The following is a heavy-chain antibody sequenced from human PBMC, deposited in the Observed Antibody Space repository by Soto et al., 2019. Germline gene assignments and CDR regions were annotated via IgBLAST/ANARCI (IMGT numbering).Heavy chain of an antibody. Sequence: SVKVSCKASGGTFSSYAISWVRQAPGQGLEWMGGIIPIFGTANYAQKFQGRVTITADESTSTAYMDLSSLRSEDTAVYYCAREFPTIFGVVPYYYYGMDVWGQGTTVTVSS. D-gene: IGHD3-3*01. CDR3: AREFPTIFGVVPYYYYGMDV. CDR1: GGTFSSYA. CDR2: IIPIFGTA. V-gene: IGHV1-69*13. J-gene: IGHJ6*02.